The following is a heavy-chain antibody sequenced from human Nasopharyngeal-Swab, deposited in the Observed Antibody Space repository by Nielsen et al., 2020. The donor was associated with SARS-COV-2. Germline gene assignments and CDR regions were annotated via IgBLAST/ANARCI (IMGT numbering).Heavy chain of an antibody. D-gene: IGHD6-13*01. Sequence: GESLKISCAASGFTFSSYGMHWVRQAPGKGLEWVAFIRYDGSNKNYADSVKGRFTISRDNSKNTLYLQMNSLRAEDTAVYHCAKDAGGYSSSWGQGTLVTVSS. V-gene: IGHV3-30*02. CDR3: AKDAGGYSSS. CDR1: GFTFSSYG. J-gene: IGHJ4*02. CDR2: IRYDGSNK.